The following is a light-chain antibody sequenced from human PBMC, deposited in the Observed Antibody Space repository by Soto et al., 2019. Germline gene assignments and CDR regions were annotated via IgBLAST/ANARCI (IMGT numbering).Light chain of an antibody. CDR3: QQYHSSPTWT. V-gene: IGKV1-39*01. CDR1: QSISTY. CDR2: GAS. J-gene: IGKJ1*01. Sequence: IWMTQSPSLLSASVGDRVTITCRASQSISTYLSWYQQKPGKVPKLLIYGASSLQTGVPSRFSGSGSGTEFIFTISSLQPEDFATYYCQQYHSSPTWTFGQGTKVDIK.